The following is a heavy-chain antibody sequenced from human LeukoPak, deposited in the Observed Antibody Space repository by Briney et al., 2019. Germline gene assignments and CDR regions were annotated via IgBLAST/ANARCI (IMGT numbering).Heavy chain of an antibody. Sequence: SETLSVICAVYGGSFSGYYWSWIRQPPGKGLEWIGEIYHSGSTNYNPSLKSRVTISVDTSKNQFSLKLSSVTAADTAVYYCARGNLIDILTGFSNWFDPWGQGTLVTVSS. CDR2: IYHSGST. CDR3: ARGNLIDILTGFSNWFDP. CDR1: GGSFSGYY. D-gene: IGHD3-9*01. V-gene: IGHV4-34*01. J-gene: IGHJ5*02.